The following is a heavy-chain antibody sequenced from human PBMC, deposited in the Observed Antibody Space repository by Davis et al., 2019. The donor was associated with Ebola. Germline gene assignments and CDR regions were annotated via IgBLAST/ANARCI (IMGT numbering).Heavy chain of an antibody. J-gene: IGHJ4*02. V-gene: IGHV3-23*01. CDR3: AKDRGIVGATELLDY. Sequence: PGGSLRLSCAASGFTFSSYAMSWVRQAPGKGLEWVSAISGSGGSTYYADSVKGRFTISRDNSKNTLYLQMNSLRAEDTAVYYCAKDRGIVGATELLDYWGQGTLVTVSS. CDR2: ISGSGGST. D-gene: IGHD1-26*01. CDR1: GFTFSSYA.